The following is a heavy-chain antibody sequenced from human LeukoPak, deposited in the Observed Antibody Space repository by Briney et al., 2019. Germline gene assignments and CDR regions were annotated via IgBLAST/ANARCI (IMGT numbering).Heavy chain of an antibody. V-gene: IGHV3-66*01. J-gene: IGHJ4*02. Sequence: PGGSLRLSCAASGFTVSSNYMSWVRQAPGKGLEWVSVIYSGGSTYYADSVKGRFTISRDNAKNTLYLQMNSLRAEDTAVYYCAITECDSSGYALCPFDYWVQATMVTVSS. CDR2: IYSGGST. CDR3: AITECDSSGYALCPFDY. CDR1: GFTVSSNY. D-gene: IGHD3-22*01.